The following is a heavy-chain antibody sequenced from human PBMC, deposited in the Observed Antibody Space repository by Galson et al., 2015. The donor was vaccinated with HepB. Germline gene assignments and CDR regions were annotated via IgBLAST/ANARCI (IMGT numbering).Heavy chain of an antibody. J-gene: IGHJ6*02. CDR1: GFTFSGYA. Sequence: SLRLSCAASGFTFSGYAMHWVRQAPGKGLEWVAVIAADGSNKYYGDSVRGRFTTSRDNSKNTVYLQLNSLRREDTAVYYCARAHFYYGSENADYYYYGMDVWGQGTTVTV. D-gene: IGHD3-10*01. V-gene: IGHV3-30-3*01. CDR2: IAADGSNK. CDR3: ARAHFYYGSENADYYYYGMDV.